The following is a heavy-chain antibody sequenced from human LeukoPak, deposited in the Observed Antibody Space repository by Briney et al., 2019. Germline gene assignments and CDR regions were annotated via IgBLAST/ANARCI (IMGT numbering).Heavy chain of an antibody. D-gene: IGHD3-10*01. J-gene: IGHJ5*02. CDR2: ISAYNGNT. Sequence: GGSVKVSCKASGYTLTSYGISWVRQAPGQGLEWMGWISAYNGNTNYAQKLQGRVTLTTDTSTSTAYMELRSLRSDDTAVYYCARDPGYYYGSGSYWFDAWGQGTLVTVS. V-gene: IGHV1-18*01. CDR3: ARDPGYYYGSGSYWFDA. CDR1: GYTLTSYG.